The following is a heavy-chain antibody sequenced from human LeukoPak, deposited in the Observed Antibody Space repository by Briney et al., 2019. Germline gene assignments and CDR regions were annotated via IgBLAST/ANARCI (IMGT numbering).Heavy chain of an antibody. V-gene: IGHV3-23*01. Sequence: GGSLRLSCTASGLSLNSYAMSWVRQVPGKGLEWVSASSSSDDGRWYAESVRGRFTISRDTSKNTVYLQMNSLRVEDAGVYYCAKAPVTSCRGAFCYPFDYWGHGTLVTVSS. CDR3: AKAPVTSCRGAFCYPFDY. CDR1: GLSLNSYA. CDR2: SSSSDDGR. D-gene: IGHD2-21*01. J-gene: IGHJ4*01.